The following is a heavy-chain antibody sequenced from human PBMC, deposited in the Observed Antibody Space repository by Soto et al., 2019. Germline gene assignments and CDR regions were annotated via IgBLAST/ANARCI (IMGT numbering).Heavy chain of an antibody. CDR2: VFYNENI. Sequence: PSETLSLTCAVSGVSISSYYWSWIRQPPGKGLEWIGYVFYNENINYSPSLKGRVTMSMEMSTNHFSLELRSVTAADTAVYFCARVGAGGSSSTNHDYWGPGALVTVSS. CDR3: ARVGAGGSSSTNHDY. V-gene: IGHV4-59*01. D-gene: IGHD6-6*01. J-gene: IGHJ4*02. CDR1: GVSISSYY.